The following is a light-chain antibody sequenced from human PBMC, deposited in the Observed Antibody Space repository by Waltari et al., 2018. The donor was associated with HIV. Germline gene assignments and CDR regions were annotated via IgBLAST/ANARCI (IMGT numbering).Light chain of an antibody. CDR3: CSYTSSSAYVV. V-gene: IGLV2-23*02. J-gene: IGLJ2*01. Sequence: QSAPTQPASVSGSPGQSIPISCTGTSSDVGIYNLVSWYQQYPGKAPKLMIYQVSGRPSGVSPRFSGSKSGNTSSLTSTGVQAEDEADYYCCSYTSSSAYVVFGGGTKLIVL. CDR1: SSDVGIYNL. CDR2: QVS.